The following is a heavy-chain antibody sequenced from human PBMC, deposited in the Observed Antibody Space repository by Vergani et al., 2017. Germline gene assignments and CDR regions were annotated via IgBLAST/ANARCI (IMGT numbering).Heavy chain of an antibody. CDR2: IYYSGST. CDR3: ARGGDYYDSSVEYMDV. CDR1: GGSISSYY. Sequence: QVQLQESGPGLVKPSETLSLTCTVSGGSISSYYWSWIRQPPGKGLEWIGYIYYSGSTNYNPSLKSRVTISVDTSKNQFSLKLSSVTAADTAVYYCARGGDYYDSSVEYMDVWGQGSTVTVYS. V-gene: IGHV4-59*01. J-gene: IGHJ6*03. D-gene: IGHD3-22*01.